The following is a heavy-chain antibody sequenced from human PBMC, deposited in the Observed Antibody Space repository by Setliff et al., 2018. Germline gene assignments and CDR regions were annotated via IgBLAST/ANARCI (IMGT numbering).Heavy chain of an antibody. D-gene: IGHD3-22*01. J-gene: IGHJ5*02. Sequence: SETLSLTCTVSGASISANHYWGWIRQTPGKGLEWIGSISYGGNTYYDPSLKSRVTISVDTSKNQFSLKLSSVTAADTAVYYCARQTLYYDSSWGQGTLVTVSS. CDR1: GASISANHY. CDR3: ARQTLYYDSS. CDR2: ISYGGNT. V-gene: IGHV4-39*01.